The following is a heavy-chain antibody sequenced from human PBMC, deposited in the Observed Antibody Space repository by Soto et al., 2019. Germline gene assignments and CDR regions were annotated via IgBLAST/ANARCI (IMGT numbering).Heavy chain of an antibody. CDR3: ARWGTLYYYYYYGMDV. CDR1: GFTFSDYY. Sequence: PXESLRLSCAASGFTFSDYYMSWIRQAPGKGLEWVSYISSSGSTIYYADSVKGRFTISRDNAKNSLYLQMNSLRAEDTAVYYCARWGTLYYYYYYGMDVWGQGTTVTVSS. V-gene: IGHV3-11*01. J-gene: IGHJ6*02. D-gene: IGHD3-16*01. CDR2: ISSSGSTI.